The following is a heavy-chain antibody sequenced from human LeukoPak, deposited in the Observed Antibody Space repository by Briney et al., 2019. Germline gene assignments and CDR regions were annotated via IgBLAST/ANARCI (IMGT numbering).Heavy chain of an antibody. CDR2: VYYSGNT. V-gene: IGHV4-39*07. Sequence: SETLSLTCSVSGGSVSSSSYYWVWIRQPPGKGLEWVGSVYYSGNTYYNPSLKSRITISLDTSKNQFSLNLRSVTAADTAVYYCARDSPSIAAAGIYPYFDYWGQGTLVTVSS. J-gene: IGHJ4*02. CDR1: GGSVSSSSYY. CDR3: ARDSPSIAAAGIYPYFDY. D-gene: IGHD6-13*01.